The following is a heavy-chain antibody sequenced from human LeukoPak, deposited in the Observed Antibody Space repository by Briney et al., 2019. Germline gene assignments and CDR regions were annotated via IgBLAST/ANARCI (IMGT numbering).Heavy chain of an antibody. J-gene: IGHJ4*02. CDR2: ISGSGGST. CDR3: AKNRGVVVTAPCVY. V-gene: IGHV3-23*01. Sequence: GGSLRLSCAASGFTFRGYAMSWVRQAPGKGLEWVSGISGSGGSTYYADSVKGRFTISRDNSKNTLYLQMNSLRAEDTAVYYCAKNRGVVVTAPCVYWGQGTLVTVSS. CDR1: GFTFRGYA. D-gene: IGHD2-21*02.